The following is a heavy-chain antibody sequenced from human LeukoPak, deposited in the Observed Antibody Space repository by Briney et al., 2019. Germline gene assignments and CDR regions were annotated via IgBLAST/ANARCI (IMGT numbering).Heavy chain of an antibody. Sequence: PGGSLRLSCAASGFTFSSYEMNWVRQAPGKGLEWVSYISSSGSTIYYADSVKGRFTISRDNAKNSLYLQMNSLRAEDTAVYYCARVSAMVRGVTSYYYYYMDVWGKGTTVTISS. CDR2: ISSSGSTI. V-gene: IGHV3-48*03. CDR3: ARVSAMVRGVTSYYYYYMDV. D-gene: IGHD3-10*01. J-gene: IGHJ6*03. CDR1: GFTFSSYE.